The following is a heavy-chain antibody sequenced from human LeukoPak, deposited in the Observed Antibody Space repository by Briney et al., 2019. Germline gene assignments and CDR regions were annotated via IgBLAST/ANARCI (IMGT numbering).Heavy chain of an antibody. Sequence: SGPTLVNPTQTLTLTCTFSGFSLSTSGVGVGWIRQPPGKALEWLALIYWNDDKRYSPSLKSRLTITKDTSKNQVVLTMTNMDPVDTATCYCAHRPSLYCSSTSCYHAFDFWGQGTLVTVSS. V-gene: IGHV2-5*01. D-gene: IGHD2-2*01. CDR1: GFSLSTSGVG. J-gene: IGHJ4*02. CDR2: IYWNDDK. CDR3: AHRPSLYCSSTSCYHAFDF.